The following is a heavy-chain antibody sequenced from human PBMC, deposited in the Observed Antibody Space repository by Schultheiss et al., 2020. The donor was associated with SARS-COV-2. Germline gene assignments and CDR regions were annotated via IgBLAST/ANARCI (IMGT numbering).Heavy chain of an antibody. Sequence: SETLSLTCTVSGGSISSYYWSWIRQPPGKGLEWIGRIYTSGSTNYNPSLKSRVTISVDTSKNQFSLKLSSVTAADTAVYYCARARIAVAGNWNWYFDLWGRGTLVTVSS. J-gene: IGHJ2*01. V-gene: IGHV4-4*07. D-gene: IGHD6-19*01. CDR3: ARARIAVAGNWNWYFDL. CDR1: GGSISSYY. CDR2: IYTSGST.